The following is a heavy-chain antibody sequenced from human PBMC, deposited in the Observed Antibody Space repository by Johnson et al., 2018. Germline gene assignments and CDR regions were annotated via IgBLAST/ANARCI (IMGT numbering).Heavy chain of an antibody. D-gene: IGHD3-22*01. Sequence: QVQLVQSGGCVVQPGRSLRLSCAASGFTFSNYALHWVRQAPGKGLEWVAIISYDGNNKYYADSVKGRFTISRDSSKNTLYLKMNSLRAEDTAVYYCARDDQPADESSGGAMDVWGKGTTVSVSS. CDR2: ISYDGNNK. J-gene: IGHJ6*03. CDR1: GFTFSNYA. CDR3: ARDDQPADESSGGAMDV. V-gene: IGHV3-30-3*01.